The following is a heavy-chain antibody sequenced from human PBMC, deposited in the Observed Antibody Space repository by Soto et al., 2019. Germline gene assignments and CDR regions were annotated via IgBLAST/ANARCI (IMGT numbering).Heavy chain of an antibody. V-gene: IGHV4-31*03. CDR2: IYYSGST. Sequence: QVQLQESGPGLVKPSQTLSLTCTVSGGSISSGGYYWSWIRQHPGKGLEWIGYIYYSGSTYYNPSLKSRVTISVDTSKNQFSLKLSSVTAADTAVYYCAREVVVAASQGSDWFDPWGQGTLVTVSS. CDR1: GGSISSGGYY. CDR3: AREVVVAASQGSDWFDP. D-gene: IGHD2-15*01. J-gene: IGHJ5*02.